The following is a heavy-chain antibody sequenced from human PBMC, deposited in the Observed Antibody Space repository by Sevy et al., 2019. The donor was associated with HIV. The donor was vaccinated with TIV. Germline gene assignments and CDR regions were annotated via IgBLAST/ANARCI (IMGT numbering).Heavy chain of an antibody. D-gene: IGHD3-16*01. CDR3: AKLRSAFGPLDD. Sequence: GGSLRLSCAASGFTFSSRGMHWVRQAPGKGLEWVAFISYDGSKKYYTDSVKGRFTISRDNSKNTVYLQMNSLRAEDTAVYSCAKLRSAFGPLDDWGQGTLVTVSS. V-gene: IGHV3-30*18. CDR1: GFTFSSRG. J-gene: IGHJ4*02. CDR2: ISYDGSKK.